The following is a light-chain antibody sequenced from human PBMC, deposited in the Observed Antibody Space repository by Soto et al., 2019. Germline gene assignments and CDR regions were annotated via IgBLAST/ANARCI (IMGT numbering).Light chain of an antibody. CDR2: GAS. CDR1: QSIRNS. J-gene: IGKJ1*01. Sequence: EIVLTQSPVTLSLSPGERATLSCWASQSIRNSLAWYQQKPGQAPRLLIYGASTRATGIPARFSGSGSGTDFILTINRLEPEDFAVYYCQEYGSSGTFGQGTKVDIK. CDR3: QEYGSSGT. V-gene: IGKV3-20*01.